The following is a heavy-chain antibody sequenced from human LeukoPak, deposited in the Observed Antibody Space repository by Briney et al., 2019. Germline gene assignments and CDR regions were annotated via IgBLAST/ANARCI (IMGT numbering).Heavy chain of an antibody. CDR1: GFTFSTYA. Sequence: TGGSLRLSCSASGFTFSTYAMHWVRQAPGKGLEYVSASSSKGDSTFYADSVKGRFTISRDNAKNSLYLQMNSLRAEDTAVYYCASARYCSGGSCYEFTFEYWGQGTLVTVSS. CDR3: ASARYCSGGSCYEFTFEY. V-gene: IGHV3-64*04. CDR2: SSSKGDST. D-gene: IGHD2-15*01. J-gene: IGHJ4*02.